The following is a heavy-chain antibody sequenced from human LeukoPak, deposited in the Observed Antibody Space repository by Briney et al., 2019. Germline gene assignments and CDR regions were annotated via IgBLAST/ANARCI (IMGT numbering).Heavy chain of an antibody. V-gene: IGHV3-53*01. J-gene: IGHJ6*02. Sequence: GGSLRLSCAASGFTVSSTYMSWVRQTPGKGLEWVSVIYSGGSTYYADSVKGRFTISRDNSKNTLYLQMNSLRAEDTAVYYCARDRFVPSAADQGYYYYGMDVWGQGTTVTVSS. CDR2: IYSGGST. D-gene: IGHD6-13*01. CDR1: GFTVSSTY. CDR3: ARDRFVPSAADQGYYYYGMDV.